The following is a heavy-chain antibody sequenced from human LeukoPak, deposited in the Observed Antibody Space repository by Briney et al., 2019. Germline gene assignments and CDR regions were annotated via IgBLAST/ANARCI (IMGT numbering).Heavy chain of an antibody. J-gene: IGHJ4*02. CDR2: IYYSGST. V-gene: IGHV4-31*03. Sequence: SQTLSLTCTVSGGSISSGGYYWSWIRQHPGKGLEWIGYIYYSGSTYYNPSPKSRVTISVDTSKNQFSLKLSSVTAADTAVYYCASHLWFEKYFDYWGQGTLVTVSS. CDR1: GGSISSGGYY. D-gene: IGHD3-10*01. CDR3: ASHLWFEKYFDY.